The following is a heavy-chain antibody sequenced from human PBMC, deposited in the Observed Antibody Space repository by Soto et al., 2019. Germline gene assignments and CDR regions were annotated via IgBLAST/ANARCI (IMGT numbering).Heavy chain of an antibody. Sequence: QVHLVKSGAEVKKPGASVKISCEASGYTFTRYTLHWVRQAPGQRLEWMGWINTDNGNTGYSQKFQGRVTVVRDTSARIVYMELSSLMSGDTAVYYCARDFDQGSFDYWGQGTLVTVSS. V-gene: IGHV1-3*04. CDR1: GYTFTRYT. CDR2: INTDNGNT. D-gene: IGHD2-2*01. CDR3: ARDFDQGSFDY. J-gene: IGHJ4*02.